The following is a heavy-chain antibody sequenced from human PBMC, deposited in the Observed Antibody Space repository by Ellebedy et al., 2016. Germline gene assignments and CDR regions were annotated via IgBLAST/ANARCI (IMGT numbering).Heavy chain of an antibody. D-gene: IGHD4-17*01. J-gene: IGHJ4*02. CDR1: GFSLTTNQVV. CDR2: IYGNDDK. Sequence: SGPTLVKPTQTLTLTCTFSGFSLTTNQVVVGWVRQPPGKALEWLTFIYGNDDKRYSPSLRNRLTITKDTSNNQVVLTLTNMDPVDTATYYCVHRTTVTSVDYWGQGTLVTVSS. CDR3: VHRTTVTSVDY. V-gene: IGHV2-5*01.